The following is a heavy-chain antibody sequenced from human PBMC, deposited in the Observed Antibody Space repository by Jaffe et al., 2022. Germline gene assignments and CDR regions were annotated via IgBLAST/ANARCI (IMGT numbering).Heavy chain of an antibody. J-gene: IGHJ4*02. CDR1: GFTFSSYG. CDR3: AKVASIDNWGSYRSPPVHFDY. CDR2: IRYDGSNK. D-gene: IGHD3-16*02. Sequence: QVQLVESGGGVVQPGGSLRLSCAASGFTFSSYGMHWVRQAPGKGLEWVAFIRYDGSNKYYADSVKGRFTISRDNSKNTLYLQMNSLRAEDTAVYYCAKVASIDNWGSYRSPPVHFDYWGQGTLVTVSS. V-gene: IGHV3-30*02.